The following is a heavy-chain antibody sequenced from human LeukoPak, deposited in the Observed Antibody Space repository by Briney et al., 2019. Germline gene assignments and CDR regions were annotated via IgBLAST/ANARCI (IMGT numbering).Heavy chain of an antibody. Sequence: PGGSLRLSCAASGFTFSSYAMHWARQAPGKGLEYVSAISSNGGSTYYANSVKGRFTISRDNSKNTLYLQMGSLRAEDMAVYYCARDRYYDSSGIHGMDVWGQGTTVTVSS. V-gene: IGHV3-64*01. CDR3: ARDRYYDSSGIHGMDV. D-gene: IGHD3-22*01. CDR1: GFTFSSYA. CDR2: ISSNGGST. J-gene: IGHJ6*02.